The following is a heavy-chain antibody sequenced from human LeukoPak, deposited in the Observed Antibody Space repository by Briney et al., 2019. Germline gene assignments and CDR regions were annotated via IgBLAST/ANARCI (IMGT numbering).Heavy chain of an antibody. V-gene: IGHV5-51*01. Sequence: GESLKISCKGSGYSFTSYWIGWVRQMPGKGLEWMGLIYPGDSDTRYSPSFQGQVTISADKSISTAYLQWSSLKASDTAMYYCAREVSSSSNVGYYYGMDVWGQGTTATVSS. CDR2: IYPGDSDT. CDR3: AREVSSSSNVGYYYGMDV. J-gene: IGHJ6*02. CDR1: GYSFTSYW. D-gene: IGHD6-6*01.